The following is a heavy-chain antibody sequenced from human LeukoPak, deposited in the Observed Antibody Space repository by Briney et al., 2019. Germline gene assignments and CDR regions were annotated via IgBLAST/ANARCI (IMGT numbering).Heavy chain of an antibody. Sequence: GGSLRLSCAASGFASTSFTMNWVRQTPGKGLEWVSSISGTGGNTYYADSVKGRFTISRDNSRNTLYLQMNSLRAEDTAVYYCAKDHGVAVTGMYYWGQGTLVTVSS. CDR3: AKDHGVAVTGMYY. V-gene: IGHV3-23*01. D-gene: IGHD6-19*01. CDR1: GFASTSFT. CDR2: ISGTGGNT. J-gene: IGHJ4*02.